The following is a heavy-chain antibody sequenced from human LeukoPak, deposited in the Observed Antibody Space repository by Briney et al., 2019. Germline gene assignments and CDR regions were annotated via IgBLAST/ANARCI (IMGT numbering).Heavy chain of an antibody. V-gene: IGHV3-21*01. Sequence: PGGSLRLSCAASGSTFRTYSMNWVRQAPGKGLEWVSSISSSSSSIYYADSVKGRFTISRDNAKNSLYLQMNSLRAEDTAVYYCAGQNCSNGVCPSAPGGQEPLATVPS. CDR1: GSTFRTYS. J-gene: IGHJ5*02. D-gene: IGHD2-8*01. CDR3: AGQNCSNGVCPSAP. CDR2: ISSSSSSI.